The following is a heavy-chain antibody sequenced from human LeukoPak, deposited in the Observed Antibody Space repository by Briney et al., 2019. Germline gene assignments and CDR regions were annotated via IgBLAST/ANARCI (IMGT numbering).Heavy chain of an antibody. Sequence: SQTLSLTCAISGDSVSSNSAAWNWIRQSPSRGLEWLGRTYYRSKWYNDYAVSVKGRIAINPDTSKNQFSLQLNSVTPEDTAVYYCAIAKGRSPPFDYWGQGTLVTVSS. CDR2: TYYRSKWYN. D-gene: IGHD6-13*01. CDR1: GDSVSSNSAA. CDR3: AIAKGRSPPFDY. J-gene: IGHJ4*02. V-gene: IGHV6-1*01.